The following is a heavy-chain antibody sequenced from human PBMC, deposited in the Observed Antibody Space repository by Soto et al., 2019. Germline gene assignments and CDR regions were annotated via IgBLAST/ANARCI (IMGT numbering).Heavy chain of an antibody. CDR1: GFTFSSYS. D-gene: IGHD2-2*03. CDR2: ISSSSSYR. Sequence: GGSLRLSCAASGFTFSSYSLTWVRQAPGKGLEWVSSISSSSSYRYYADSVKGRFTISRDNAKNSLYLQMNSLRAEDTAVYYCARDGYCSSTSCYGNYYYGMDVWGQGTTVTVSS. CDR3: ARDGYCSSTSCYGNYYYGMDV. V-gene: IGHV3-21*01. J-gene: IGHJ6*02.